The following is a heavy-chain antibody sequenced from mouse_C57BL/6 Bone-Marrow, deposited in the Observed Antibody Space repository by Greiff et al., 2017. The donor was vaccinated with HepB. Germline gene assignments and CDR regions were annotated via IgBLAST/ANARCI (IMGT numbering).Heavy chain of an antibody. J-gene: IGHJ2*01. CDR2: INYDGSST. CDR1: GFTFSDYY. D-gene: IGHD2-1*01. CDR3: ARGSYGNHGYFDY. V-gene: IGHV5-16*01. Sequence: EVHLVESEGGLVQPGSSMKLSCTASGFTFSDYYMAWVRQVPEKGLEWVANINYDGSSTYYLDSLKSRFIISRDNAKNILYLQMSSLKSEDTATDYCARGSYGNHGYFDYWGQGTPLTVSS.